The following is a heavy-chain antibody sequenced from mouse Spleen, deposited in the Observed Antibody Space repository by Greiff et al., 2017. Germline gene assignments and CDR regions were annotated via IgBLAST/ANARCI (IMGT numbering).Heavy chain of an antibody. J-gene: IGHJ2*01. CDR3: AALITTVVAPGY. Sequence: QVQLKQSGPELVKPGSSVKISCKASGYAFSSYWMNWVKQRPGQGLEWIGQIYPGDGDTNYNGKFKGKATLTADKSSSTAYMQLSSLTSEDSAVYFCAALITTVVAPGYWGQGTTLTVSS. D-gene: IGHD1-1*01. CDR1: GYAFSSYW. V-gene: IGHV1-80*01. CDR2: IYPGDGDT.